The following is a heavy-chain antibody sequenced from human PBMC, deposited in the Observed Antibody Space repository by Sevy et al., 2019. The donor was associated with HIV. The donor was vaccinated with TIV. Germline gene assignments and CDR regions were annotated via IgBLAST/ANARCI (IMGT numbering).Heavy chain of an antibody. D-gene: IGHD2-8*01. CDR2: IGYDGSNK. CDR1: GFTPSTYG. J-gene: IGHJ4*02. CDR3: ARDPRMYGDYLLAYFDS. V-gene: IGHV3-33*01. Sequence: GGSLRLSCAASGFTPSTYGMHWVRQAPGKGLEWVAVIGYDGSNKYYADSVKGRFTFSRDNSKNTLFLQMDSLRAEYTAVYYWARDPRMYGDYLLAYFDSWGQGTLVTVSS.